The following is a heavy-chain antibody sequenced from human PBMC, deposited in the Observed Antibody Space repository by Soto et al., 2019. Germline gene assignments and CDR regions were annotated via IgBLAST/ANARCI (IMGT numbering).Heavy chain of an antibody. CDR3: ASQGEGSF. Sequence: QVQLVESGGGVVQPGRSLRLSCAASGFTFSSYEMHWVRQVPGKGLEWVSLISSDGSNEYYTDSVKGRFTISRDNSKNTVYLQMDSLRPEDTAVYFCASQGEGSFWGQGTLVSVSS. CDR2: ISSDGSNE. V-gene: IGHV3-30-3*01. D-gene: IGHD3-10*01. CDR1: GFTFSSYE. J-gene: IGHJ4*02.